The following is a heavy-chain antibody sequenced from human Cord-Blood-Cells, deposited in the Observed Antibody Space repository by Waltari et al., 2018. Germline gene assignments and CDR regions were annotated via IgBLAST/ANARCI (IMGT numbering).Heavy chain of an antibody. CDR3: AKGIAAAGANDY. V-gene: IGHV3-23*01. CDR2: IRGSGGST. J-gene: IGHJ4*02. D-gene: IGHD6-13*01. CDR1: VFTFRRYA. Sequence: EGQLLGPGGGLVQPGGALRSSCAASVFTFRRYAMSGVRQAPGKGLEWVSAIRGSGGSTYYADPGKGRFTISRDNSKNPLYLQMNSLRPEETAVYYCAKGIAAAGANDYWGQGTLVTVSS.